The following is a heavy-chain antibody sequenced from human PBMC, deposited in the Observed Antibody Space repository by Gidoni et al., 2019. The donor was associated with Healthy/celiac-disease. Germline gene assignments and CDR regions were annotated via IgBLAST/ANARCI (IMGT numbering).Heavy chain of an antibody. V-gene: IGHV4-34*01. CDR3: VRGGYSSSWYTVDY. Sequence: QVQLQQWGAGLLKPSETLSLTCAVYGGSFSGYYWSWSRQPPGKGLEWIGEINHSGSTNYNPSLKSRVTISVDTSKNQFSLKLSSVTAADTAVYYCVRGGYSSSWYTVDYWGQGTLVTVSS. J-gene: IGHJ4*02. CDR2: INHSGST. CDR1: GGSFSGYY. D-gene: IGHD6-13*01.